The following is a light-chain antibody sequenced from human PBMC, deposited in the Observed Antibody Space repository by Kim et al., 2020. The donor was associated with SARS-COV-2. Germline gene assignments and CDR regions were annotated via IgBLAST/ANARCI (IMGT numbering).Light chain of an antibody. CDR2: GAS. J-gene: IGKJ4*01. V-gene: IGKV3-20*01. CDR1: ESVSSSY. Sequence: SPGERAIVSCRASESVSSSYLAWYQQKPGQDPSLLIYGASSSATGIPDRFSGSGSGRDFTLTISRLEPEDFAVYYCQQYGSSPLTFGGGTKVDIK. CDR3: QQYGSSPLT.